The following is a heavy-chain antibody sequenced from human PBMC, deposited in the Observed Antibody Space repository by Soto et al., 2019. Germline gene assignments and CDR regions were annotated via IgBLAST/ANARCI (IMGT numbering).Heavy chain of an antibody. CDR1: GCSISSYY. V-gene: IGHV4-59*08. CDR2: IYYSGST. CDR3: ARSTMVRGVRWFDP. J-gene: IGHJ5*02. D-gene: IGHD3-10*01. Sequence: SETLSLTCTFSGCSISSYYWSWIRQPPGKGLEWIGYIYYSGSTNYNPSLKSRVTISVDTSKNQFSLKLSSVTAADTAVYYCARSTMVRGVRWFDPWGQGTLVTVSS.